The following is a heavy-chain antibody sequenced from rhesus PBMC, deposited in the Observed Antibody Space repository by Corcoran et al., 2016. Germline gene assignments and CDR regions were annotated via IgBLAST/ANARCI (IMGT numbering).Heavy chain of an antibody. Sequence: EVQLVESGGGLVQPGGSLRLSCAASGFTFSSYGMSWFRQAPGKGLEWVSYISNGCGSTYYAASVKGRFTSARDNSKNTLSLKMNSLRAEDTAVYYCAKENSYSGSWNRGPFDYWGQGVLVTVSS. V-gene: IGHV3S5*01. J-gene: IGHJ4*01. CDR2: ISNGCGST. D-gene: IGHD6-25*01. CDR3: AKENSYSGSWNRGPFDY. CDR1: GFTFSSYG.